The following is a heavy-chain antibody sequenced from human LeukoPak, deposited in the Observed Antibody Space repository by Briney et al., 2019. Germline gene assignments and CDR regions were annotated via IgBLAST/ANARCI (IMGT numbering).Heavy chain of an antibody. CDR3: AREYSSGWYLEKVRYFDY. J-gene: IGHJ4*02. V-gene: IGHV3-21*01. D-gene: IGHD6-19*01. Sequence: GGSLRLSCAASGFTFSSYSMNWVRQAPGKGLEWVSSISSSSSYIYYADSVKGQFTISRDNAKNSLYLQMNSLRAEDTAVYYCAREYSSGWYLEKVRYFDYWGQGTLVTVSS. CDR2: ISSSSSYI. CDR1: GFTFSSYS.